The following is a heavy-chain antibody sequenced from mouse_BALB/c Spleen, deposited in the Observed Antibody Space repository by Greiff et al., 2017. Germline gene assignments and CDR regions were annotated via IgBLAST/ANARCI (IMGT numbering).Heavy chain of an antibody. CDR1: GFTFSSYY. CDR2: INSNGGST. Sequence: EVHLVESGGGLVKLGGSLKLSCAASGFTFSSYYMSWVRQTPEKRLELVAAINSNGGSTYYPDTVKGRFTISRDNAKNTLYLQMSSLKSEDTALYYCARRDDYAYAMDYWGQGTSVTVSS. V-gene: IGHV5-6-2*01. J-gene: IGHJ4*01. D-gene: IGHD2-4*01. CDR3: ARRDDYAYAMDY.